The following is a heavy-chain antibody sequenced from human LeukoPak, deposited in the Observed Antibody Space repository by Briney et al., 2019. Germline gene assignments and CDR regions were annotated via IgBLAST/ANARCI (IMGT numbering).Heavy chain of an antibody. V-gene: IGHV3-7*01. CDR2: IKQDGSEK. J-gene: IGHJ4*02. CDR3: ARVSNDFWSGYYTDY. CDR1: GFTFSSYW. Sequence: PGGSLRLSCAASGFTFSSYWMSWVRQAPGKGLEWVANIKQDGSEKYYVDSVKGRFTISRDNAKNSLYLQMNSLRAEDTAVYYCARVSNDFWSGYYTDYWGQGTLVTVSS. D-gene: IGHD3-3*01.